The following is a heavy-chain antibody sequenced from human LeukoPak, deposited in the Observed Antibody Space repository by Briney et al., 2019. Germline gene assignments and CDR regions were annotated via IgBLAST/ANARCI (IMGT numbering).Heavy chain of an antibody. V-gene: IGHV2-5*01. CDR3: ALLQLEYCYDSSRYFQH. D-gene: IGHD3-22*01. CDR2: IYWNDDK. CDR1: GFSLSTSGVG. J-gene: IGHJ1*01. Sequence: SGPTLVNPTQTLTLTCTFSGFSLSTSGVGVGWIRQPPGKALEWLALIYWNDDKRYSPSLKSRLTITKDTSKNQVVLTMTNMDPVDTATYYCALLQLEYCYDSSRYFQHWGQGTLVTVSS.